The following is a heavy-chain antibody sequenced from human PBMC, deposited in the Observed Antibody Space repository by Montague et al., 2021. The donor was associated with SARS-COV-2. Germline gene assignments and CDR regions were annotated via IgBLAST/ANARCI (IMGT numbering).Heavy chain of an antibody. V-gene: IGHV5-51*01. Sequence: QSGAEVKKPGESLKISCKGSGYSFATYWIAWVRQLPGKGLEWMGXIYPADSDTRYSPSFQGQVTISADKSISTAYLQWSSLKASDTAVYYCATESGHDPDTFGIWGQGTTVTVSS. CDR2: IYPADSDT. CDR3: ATESGHDPDTFGI. D-gene: IGHD3-16*01. CDR1: GYSFATYW. J-gene: IGHJ3*02.